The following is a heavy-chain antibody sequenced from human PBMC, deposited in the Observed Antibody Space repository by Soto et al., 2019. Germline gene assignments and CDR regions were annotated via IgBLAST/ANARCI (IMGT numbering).Heavy chain of an antibody. D-gene: IGHD5-18*01. V-gene: IGHV4-34*01. CDR2: INHSGST. J-gene: IGHJ4*02. CDR3: ARSGYSYGPNPLLY. Sequence: SETLSLTCAVYGGSFSGYDWSWIRQPPGKGLEWIGEINHSGSTNYNPSLKSRVTISVDTSKNQFSLKLSSVTAADTAVYYCARSGYSYGPNPLLYWGQGTLVTVSS. CDR1: GGSFSGYD.